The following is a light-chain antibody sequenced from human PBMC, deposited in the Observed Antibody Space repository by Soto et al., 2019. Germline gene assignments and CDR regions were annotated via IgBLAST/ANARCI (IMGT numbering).Light chain of an antibody. CDR2: GAS. J-gene: IGKJ1*01. CDR3: LHYKDWPRWT. CDR1: QSVGNT. V-gene: IGKV3-15*01. Sequence: VLTQSPATLSVSPGERATLCCRASQSVGNTLAWYQQQPGQTPRLLIYGASTTATGIPARFSGSGSGTEFTFTIDSLQSEDFAVYYCLHYKDWPRWTFGQGTKVDIK.